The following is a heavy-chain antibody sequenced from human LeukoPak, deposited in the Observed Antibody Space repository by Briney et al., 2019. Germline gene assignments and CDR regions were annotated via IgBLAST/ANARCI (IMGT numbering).Heavy chain of an antibody. Sequence: TGGSLRLSCAASGFSVNNNYMNWVRQATGKGLEWVSLMDNFGYKHYADSVEGRVTISGDSSRNTVCLQLNSLRAEDTAVYYCAGGSYYGSGSRPGYIEYWGQGTLVTVSS. CDR3: AGGSYYGSGSRPGYIEY. CDR2: MDNFGYK. CDR1: GFSVNNNY. V-gene: IGHV3-53*01. D-gene: IGHD3-10*01. J-gene: IGHJ4*02.